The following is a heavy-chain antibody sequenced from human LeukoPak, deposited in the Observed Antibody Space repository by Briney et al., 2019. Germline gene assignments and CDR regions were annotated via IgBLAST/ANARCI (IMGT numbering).Heavy chain of an antibody. CDR1: GGTFSSYA. J-gene: IGHJ6*02. CDR3: ARGYCSGGSCHYGMDV. V-gene: IGHV1-69*04. D-gene: IGHD2-15*01. Sequence: ASVKVSCKASGGTFSSYAISWVRQAPGQGLEWMGRIIPILGIANYAQKFQGRVTIAADKSTSTAYMELSSLRSEDTAVYYCARGYCSGGSCHYGMDVWGQGTTVTVSS. CDR2: IIPILGIA.